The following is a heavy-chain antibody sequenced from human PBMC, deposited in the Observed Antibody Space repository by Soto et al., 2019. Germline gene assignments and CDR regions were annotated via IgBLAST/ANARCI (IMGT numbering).Heavy chain of an antibody. CDR1: GGSISSYA. D-gene: IGHD3-9*01. J-gene: IGHJ6*02. CDR3: ARDGTSIPDYDILTGYSPGYYYYGMDV. Sequence: SVNISCKTSGGSISSYAMSWVRQSPGKGLEWMGGIIPIFGTAKDAQKFQGRVTITADESTNTAYMELSSLRSEDTAVYYCARDGTSIPDYDILTGYSPGYYYYGMDVWGQGTTVTVSS. CDR2: IIPIFGTA. V-gene: IGHV1-69*13.